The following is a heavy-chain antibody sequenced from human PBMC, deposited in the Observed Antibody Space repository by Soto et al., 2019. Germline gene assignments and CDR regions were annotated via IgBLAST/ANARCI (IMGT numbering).Heavy chain of an antibody. CDR2: IYYSGST. Sequence: PSETLSLTCTVAGGSISSYYWSWIRQPPGKGLEWIGYIYYSGSTNYNPSLKSRVTISVDTSKNQFSLKLSSVTAADTAVYYCARVSAAGARYNWFDPWGQGTLVTVSS. CDR1: GGSISSYY. J-gene: IGHJ5*02. CDR3: ARVSAAGARYNWFDP. V-gene: IGHV4-59*12. D-gene: IGHD6-13*01.